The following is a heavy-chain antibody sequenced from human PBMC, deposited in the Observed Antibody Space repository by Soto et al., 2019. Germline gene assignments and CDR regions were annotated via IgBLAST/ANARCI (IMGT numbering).Heavy chain of an antibody. CDR3: ARDPGSESDIVLVPATSYGYFDY. D-gene: IGHD2-2*01. CDR2: IGAYNGYT. Sequence: GASVKVSCKASGYTFTSYAISWVRQAPGQGLEWMGRIGAYNGYTTYALKFQGRVTMTRDTSTSTAHMELGSLTSEDTAVYYCARDPGSESDIVLVPATSYGYFDYWGQGTLVTV. J-gene: IGHJ4*02. V-gene: IGHV1-18*01. CDR1: GYTFTSYA.